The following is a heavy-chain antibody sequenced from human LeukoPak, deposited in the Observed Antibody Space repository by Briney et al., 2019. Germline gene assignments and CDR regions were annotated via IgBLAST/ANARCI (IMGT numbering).Heavy chain of an antibody. Sequence: SETLSLTCTVSGGSIMSAYHYWGWTRQPPGKGLEWIGNVYYTGSTYYSPSLKSRVTLSVDTSKNQFSLKLSSVTAADTAVYYCARGVYYDFWSGYYFDYWGQGTLVTVSS. CDR2: VYYTGST. D-gene: IGHD3-3*01. CDR3: ARGVYYDFWSGYYFDY. V-gene: IGHV4-39*07. J-gene: IGHJ4*02. CDR1: GGSIMSAYHY.